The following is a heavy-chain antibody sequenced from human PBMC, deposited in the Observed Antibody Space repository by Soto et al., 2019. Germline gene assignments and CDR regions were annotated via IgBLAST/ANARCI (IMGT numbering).Heavy chain of an antibody. D-gene: IGHD5-18*01. Sequence: EVQLVESGGGLVQPGGSLRLSCAASGFTFSSYSMNWVRQAPGKGLEWVSHISSSSSTIYYADSVKGRFTISRDNAKNSLYLQMNSLRDEDTAVYYCARVGGDSYGNSRAYYFDYWGQGTLVTVSS. CDR1: GFTFSSYS. V-gene: IGHV3-48*02. CDR2: ISSSSSTI. J-gene: IGHJ4*02. CDR3: ARVGGDSYGNSRAYYFDY.